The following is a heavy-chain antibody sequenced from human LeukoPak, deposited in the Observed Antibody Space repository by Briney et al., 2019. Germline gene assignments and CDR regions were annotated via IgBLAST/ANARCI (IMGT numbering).Heavy chain of an antibody. CDR2: IYYSGST. V-gene: IGHV4-39*01. J-gene: IGHJ4*02. D-gene: IGHD3-22*01. Sequence: PSETLSLTCTVSGGSIRSSSYYWGGIRQPPGKGLEWIGSIYYSGSTYYNPSLKSRVTISVDTSKNQVSLRLSSVTAADTAVYYCARGHYDSSGYYYPFDYWGQGTLVTVSS. CDR3: ARGHYDSSGYYYPFDY. CDR1: GGSIRSSSYY.